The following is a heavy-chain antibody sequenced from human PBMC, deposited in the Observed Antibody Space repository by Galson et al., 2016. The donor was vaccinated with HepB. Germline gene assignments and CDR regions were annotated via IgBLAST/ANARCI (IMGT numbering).Heavy chain of an antibody. CDR3: ARDTVVVVVAALVFDI. V-gene: IGHV3-21*01. Sequence: SLRLSCAASGFTFSTYSMNWVRQAPGKGLEWVSSISSSSSYIYYADSVKGRFTISRDNAKNLLYLQMNSLRAEDTAVYYCARDTVVVVVAALVFDIWGQGTMVTVSS. J-gene: IGHJ3*02. D-gene: IGHD2-15*01. CDR1: GFTFSTYS. CDR2: ISSSSSYI.